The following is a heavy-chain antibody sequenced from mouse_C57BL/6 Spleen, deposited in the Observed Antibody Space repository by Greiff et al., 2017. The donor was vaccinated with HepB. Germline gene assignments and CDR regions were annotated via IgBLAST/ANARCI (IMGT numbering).Heavy chain of an antibody. CDR1: GYSITSGYY. D-gene: IGHD1-1*01. CDR3: ARERYYGSGGFAY. Sequence: EVQLVESGPGLVKPSQSLSLTCSVTGYSITSGYYWNWIRQFPGNKLEWMGYISYDGSNNYNPSLKNRISITRDTSKNQFFLKLNSVTTEDTATYYCARERYYGSGGFAYWGQGTLVTVSA. V-gene: IGHV3-6*01. J-gene: IGHJ3*01. CDR2: ISYDGSN.